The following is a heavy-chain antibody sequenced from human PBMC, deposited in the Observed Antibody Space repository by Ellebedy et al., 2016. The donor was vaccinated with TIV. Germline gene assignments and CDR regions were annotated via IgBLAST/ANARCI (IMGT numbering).Heavy chain of an antibody. CDR1: GGSISTYY. CDR2: IYDSRST. CDR3: AREVGAYYDYVWESYRYHGGEPYFDH. J-gene: IGHJ4*02. Sequence: MPSETLSLTCTVSGGSISTYYWSWIRQPPGKGLEWIGYIYDSRSTNYNTSLKGRVTISVDTSKNQFSLNLTSVTAADTAVYFCAREVGAYYDYVWESYRYHGGEPYFDHWGQGTLVTVSS. D-gene: IGHD3-16*02. V-gene: IGHV4-59*01.